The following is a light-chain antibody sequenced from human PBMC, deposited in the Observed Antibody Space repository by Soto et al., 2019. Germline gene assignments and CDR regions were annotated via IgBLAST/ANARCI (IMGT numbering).Light chain of an antibody. CDR1: QSVSSY. CDR3: QHRANWPLT. V-gene: IGKV3-11*01. J-gene: IGKJ4*01. CDR2: DAS. Sequence: EIVLTQSPATQSLSPGDRATLSCRASQSVSSYLAWYQQRPGQAPRLLIYDASNRATGVPARFSGSGSGTDFTLTISSLEPEDFAVYYCQHRANWPLTFGGGTNLEIK.